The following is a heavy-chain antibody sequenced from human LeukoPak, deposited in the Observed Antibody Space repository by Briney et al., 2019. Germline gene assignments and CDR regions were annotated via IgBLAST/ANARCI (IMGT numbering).Heavy chain of an antibody. V-gene: IGHV3-21*01. CDR1: GFTFSSYS. D-gene: IGHD6-19*01. J-gene: IGHJ4*02. Sequence: NSGGSLRLSCAASGFTFSSYSMNWVRQAPGTGLEWVSSISSSSSYIYYADSVKGRFSISRDNAKNSLYLQMNSLRAEDTAVYYCARDDSGWPVDYWGQGTLVTVSS. CDR2: ISSSSSYI. CDR3: ARDDSGWPVDY.